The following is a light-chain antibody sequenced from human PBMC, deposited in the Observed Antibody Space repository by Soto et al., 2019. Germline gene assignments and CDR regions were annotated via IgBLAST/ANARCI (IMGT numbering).Light chain of an antibody. CDR1: SYSL. V-gene: IGLV2-23*01. CDR2: EGN. CDR3: SSYAGFVA. J-gene: IGLJ3*02. Sequence: QSVLTQPASVSGSPGQSITISCSATSYSLISWYQQHPGKVPKLIIYEGNKRPSGVSNRFSVSKSDNTAFLTISRLQAEDEADYYCSSYAGFVAFGGGTQLTVL.